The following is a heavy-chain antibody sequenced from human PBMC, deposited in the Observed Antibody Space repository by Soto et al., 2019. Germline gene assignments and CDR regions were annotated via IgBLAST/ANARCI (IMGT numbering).Heavy chain of an antibody. CDR1: GCTFSSYA. CDR3: AREGGMTIFGVLTTRCMDV. D-gene: IGHD3-3*01. J-gene: IGHJ6*02. Sequence: WASVKVSCKASGCTFSSYAISWVRQAPGQGLEWMGGIIPIFGTANYAQKFQGRVTITADESTSTAYMELRSLRSEDTAVYYCAREGGMTIFGVLTTRCMDVWGQGKRVTVSS. CDR2: IIPIFGTA. V-gene: IGHV1-69*13.